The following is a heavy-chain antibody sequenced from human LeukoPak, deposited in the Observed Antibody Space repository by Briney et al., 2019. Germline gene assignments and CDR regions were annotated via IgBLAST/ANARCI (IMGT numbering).Heavy chain of an antibody. CDR1: GGSISSSTYY. CDR3: ARVASDYYYYYMDV. Sequence: PSETLSLTCTVSGGSISSSTYYWGWIRQPAGKGLEWIGRIYTSGSTNYNPSLKSRVTISVDTSKNQFSLKLSSVTAADTAVYYCARVASDYYYYYMDVWGKETTVTVSS. J-gene: IGHJ6*03. V-gene: IGHV4-61*02. CDR2: IYTSGST.